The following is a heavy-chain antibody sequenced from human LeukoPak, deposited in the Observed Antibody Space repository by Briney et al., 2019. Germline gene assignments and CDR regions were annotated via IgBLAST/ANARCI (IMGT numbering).Heavy chain of an antibody. D-gene: IGHD6-13*01. J-gene: IGHJ3*02. CDR3: ARVAAGQLNEAFDI. Sequence: GASVKVSCKASGYTFTSYGISWVGQAPGHGLEWMGWISAYNGITNYGEKLQGRVSMTTDTSTTTACMQLRSLRSDDTAVYNCARVAAGQLNEAFDIWGQGTTVTASP. V-gene: IGHV1-18*01. CDR1: GYTFTSYG. CDR2: ISAYNGIT.